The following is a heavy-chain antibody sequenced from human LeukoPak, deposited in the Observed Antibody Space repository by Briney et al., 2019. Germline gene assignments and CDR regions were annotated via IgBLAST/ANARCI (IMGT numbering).Heavy chain of an antibody. CDR2: IIPILNIT. Sequence: ASVKVSCKASGGTFSSYTISWVRQAPGQGLEWMGRIIPILNITDYAQNFQGRVTLTADKSTSTAYMELSTLRSEDTAVYYCAKDGVVVVATSVYHYYYGMDVWGQGTTVTVSS. CDR3: AKDGVVVVATSVYHYYYGMDV. D-gene: IGHD2-2*01. CDR1: GGTFSSYT. J-gene: IGHJ6*02. V-gene: IGHV1-69*02.